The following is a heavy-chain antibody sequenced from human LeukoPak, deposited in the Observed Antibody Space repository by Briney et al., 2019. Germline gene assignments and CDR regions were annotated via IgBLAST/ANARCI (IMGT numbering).Heavy chain of an antibody. CDR1: GFTFSSYW. D-gene: IGHD6-13*01. CDR2: INSDGSST. J-gene: IGHJ4*02. V-gene: IGHV3-74*01. Sequence: PGGSLRLSCAASGFTFSSYWMHWVRQAPGKGLVWVSRINSDGSSTSYADSVKGRLTISRDNAKNTLYLQMNSLRAEDTAVYYCARGKTYSSSWFDYWGQGTLVTVSS. CDR3: ARGKTYSSSWFDY.